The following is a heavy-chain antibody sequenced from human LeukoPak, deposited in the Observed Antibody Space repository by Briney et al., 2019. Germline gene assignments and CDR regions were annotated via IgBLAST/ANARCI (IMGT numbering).Heavy chain of an antibody. CDR3: AREGVDYYDSRANWFDP. J-gene: IGHJ5*02. D-gene: IGHD3-22*01. V-gene: IGHV3-21*01. CDR1: GFTFSSYS. Sequence: PGGSLRLSCAASGFTFSSYSMNWVRQAPGKGLEWVSSISSSSYIYYADSVKGRFTISRDNAKNSLYLQMNSLRAEDTAVYYCAREGVDYYDSRANWFDPWGQGTLVTVSS. CDR2: ISSSSYI.